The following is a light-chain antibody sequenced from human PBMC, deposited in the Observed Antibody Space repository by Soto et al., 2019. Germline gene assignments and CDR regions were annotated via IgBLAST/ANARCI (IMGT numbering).Light chain of an antibody. Sequence: SALTQPASVSGSPGQSITISCTGTSSDVGAYNYISWYQQHPGKAPKLMIYEVSNRPSGVSTRFSGSKSGNMASLTISGLQAEDEGDYYCSTYINSITFVIFGGGTKLTVL. CDR2: EVS. CDR1: SSDVGAYNY. V-gene: IGLV2-14*01. CDR3: STYINSITFVI. J-gene: IGLJ2*01.